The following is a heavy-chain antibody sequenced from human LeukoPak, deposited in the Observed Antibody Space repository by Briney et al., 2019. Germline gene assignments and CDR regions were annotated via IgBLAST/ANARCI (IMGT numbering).Heavy chain of an antibody. CDR2: ISGSGGST. CDR1: GVTVGTNS. D-gene: IGHD3-10*01. CDR3: AKNTRYYDSGSSLPDDAFDI. J-gene: IGHJ3*02. V-gene: IGHV3-23*01. Sequence: PGGSLRLSCAASGVTVGTNSMSWVRQAPGKGLEWVSGISGSGGSTYYADSVKGRFTISRDISKNTLYVQMNSLRAEDTAVYYCAKNTRYYDSGSSLPDDAFDIWGQGTMVAVSS.